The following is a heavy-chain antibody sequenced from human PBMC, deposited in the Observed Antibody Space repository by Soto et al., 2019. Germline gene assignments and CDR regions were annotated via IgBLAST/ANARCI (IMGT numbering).Heavy chain of an antibody. CDR3: AKDHGVAVAGYYFDY. J-gene: IGHJ4*02. D-gene: IGHD6-19*01. CDR2: ISYDGSNK. V-gene: IGHV3-30*18. Sequence: QVQLVESGGGVVQPGRSLRLSCAASGFTFSSYGMHRVRQAPGKGLEWVAVISYDGSNKYYADSVKGRFTISRDNSKNTLYLQMNSLRAEDTAVYYCAKDHGVAVAGYYFDYWGQGTLVTVSS. CDR1: GFTFSSYG.